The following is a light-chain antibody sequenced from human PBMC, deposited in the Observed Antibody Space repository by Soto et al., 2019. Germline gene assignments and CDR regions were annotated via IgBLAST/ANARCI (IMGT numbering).Light chain of an antibody. Sequence: EIVMTQSLGTLSVSPGERATLFCRASQSVGTNLAWYQQRPGQAPRLLIYSASIRATAIPARFSGSGSETEFTLTISSLQSEDFAVYYCQQYNVWPRTFGQGTKVEIK. J-gene: IGKJ1*01. V-gene: IGKV3-15*01. CDR3: QQYNVWPRT. CDR2: SAS. CDR1: QSVGTN.